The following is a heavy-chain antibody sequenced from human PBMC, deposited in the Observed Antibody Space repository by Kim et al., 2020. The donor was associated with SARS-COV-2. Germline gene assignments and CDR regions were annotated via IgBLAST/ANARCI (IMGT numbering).Heavy chain of an antibody. Sequence: SETLSLTCAVSGGSISSGGYSWSWIRQPPGKGLEWIGYIYHSGSTYYNPSLKSRVTISVDRSKNQFSLKLSSVTAADTAVYYCARVESSSKGNWFDPWGQGTLVTVSS. D-gene: IGHD6-6*01. CDR1: GGSISSGGYS. CDR3: ARVESSSKGNWFDP. CDR2: IYHSGST. J-gene: IGHJ5*02. V-gene: IGHV4-30-2*01.